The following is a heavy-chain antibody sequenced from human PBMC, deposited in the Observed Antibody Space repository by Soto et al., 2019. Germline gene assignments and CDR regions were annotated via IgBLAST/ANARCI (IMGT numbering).Heavy chain of an antibody. V-gene: IGHV1-69*13. D-gene: IGHD2-2*01. CDR2: IIPIFGTA. CDR3: ARGYQRYELVRDPVPAGPHYFDY. Sequence: ASVKVSCKASGGTFSSYAISWVRQAPGQGLEWMGGIIPIFGTANYAQKFQGRVTITADESTSTAYMELSSLRSEDTAVYYCARGYQRYELVRDPVPAGPHYFDYWGQGTLVTVSS. J-gene: IGHJ4*02. CDR1: GGTFSSYA.